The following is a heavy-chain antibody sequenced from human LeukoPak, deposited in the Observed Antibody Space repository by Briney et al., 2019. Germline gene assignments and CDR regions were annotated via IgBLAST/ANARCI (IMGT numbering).Heavy chain of an antibody. CDR2: IGPTGANT. D-gene: IGHD4/OR15-4a*01. J-gene: IGHJ4*02. Sequence: PGGSLRLSCEASGFMLNVYYMAWFRQPPGKGLEWIGYIGPTGANTAYADSVKGRFTISRDNAKNSLFLQMNSLRDEDTAVYYCARVGFGTMVKGGNLDYWGQGTLVTVSS. CDR1: GFMLNVYY. V-gene: IGHV3-11*06. CDR3: ARVGFGTMVKGGNLDY.